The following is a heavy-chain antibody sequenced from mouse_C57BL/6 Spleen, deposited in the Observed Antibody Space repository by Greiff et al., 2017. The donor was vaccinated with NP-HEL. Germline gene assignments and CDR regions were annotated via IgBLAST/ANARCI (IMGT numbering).Heavy chain of an antibody. V-gene: IGHV5-9-1*02. J-gene: IGHJ3*01. CDR2: ISSGGDYI. CDR1: GFTFSSSA. CDR3: TREGRKGRFAY. Sequence: EVKLMESGEGLVKPGGSLKLSCAASGFTFSSSAMSWVRQTPEKRLEWVAYISSGGDYIYYADTVKGRFTISRDNARNTLYLQMSSLKSEDTAMYYCTREGRKGRFAYWGQGTLVTVSA.